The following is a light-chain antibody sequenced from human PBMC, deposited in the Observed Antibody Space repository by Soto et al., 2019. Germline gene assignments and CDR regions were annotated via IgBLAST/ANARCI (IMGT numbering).Light chain of an antibody. V-gene: IGLV3-1*01. CDR3: QAWDSSTGV. J-gene: IGLJ1*01. CDR1: TLGDKY. Sequence: SYELTQPPSVSVSPGQTASITCSGDTLGDKYAFWYQQKPGQSPVLLIYQDTKRPSGIPERFSGSNSGNTATLTISGTQAMDEADYYSQAWDSSTGVFGTGTKLTVL. CDR2: QDT.